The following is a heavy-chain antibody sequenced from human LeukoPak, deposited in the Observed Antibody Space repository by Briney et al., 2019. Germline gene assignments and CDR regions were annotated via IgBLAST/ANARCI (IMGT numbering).Heavy chain of an antibody. CDR2: IEKDGSEI. CDR1: GFTFSNYW. V-gene: IGHV3-7*01. Sequence: PPGGSLRLSCAASGFTFSNYWVNWVRQAPGKGMEWVAIIEKDGSEILYVDSVKGRFTISRDNAKNSLYLQMNSLRAEDTAVYYCAAGAGWLIDWWGQGTLVTVSS. J-gene: IGHJ4*02. CDR3: AAGAGWLIDW. D-gene: IGHD6-19*01.